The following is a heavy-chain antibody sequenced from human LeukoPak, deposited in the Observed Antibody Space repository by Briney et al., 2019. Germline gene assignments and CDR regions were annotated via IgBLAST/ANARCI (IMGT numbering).Heavy chain of an antibody. V-gene: IGHV6-1*01. CDR2: TYYRSQWGT. Sequence: SQTLSLTFAISGDSVSSKNVAWNWIRQSPSRGLEWLGKTYYRSQWGTDYAVSVNSRITINPDTSKNQFSLRLNSVTPEDTAVYYCARDPRISSACYFDYWGQGTLVTVSS. J-gene: IGHJ4*02. CDR3: ARDPRISSACYFDY. CDR1: GDSVSSKNVA. D-gene: IGHD6-25*01.